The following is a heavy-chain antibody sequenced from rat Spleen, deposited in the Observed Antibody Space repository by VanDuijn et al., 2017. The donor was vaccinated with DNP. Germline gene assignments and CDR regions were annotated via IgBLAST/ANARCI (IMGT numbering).Heavy chain of an antibody. Sequence: EVQLVESGGGLVQPGRSLKLSCAVSGFTFSNYDMAWVRQAPTKGLEWVASISTGGGSTYYPDSVKGRFTISRDNTKNTLYLQMNSLRSEDTATYYCARGGRSYFDYWGQGVMVTVSS. CDR2: ISTGGGST. CDR1: GFTFSNYD. CDR3: ARGGRSYFDY. J-gene: IGHJ2*01. V-gene: IGHV5S13*01. D-gene: IGHD1-11*01.